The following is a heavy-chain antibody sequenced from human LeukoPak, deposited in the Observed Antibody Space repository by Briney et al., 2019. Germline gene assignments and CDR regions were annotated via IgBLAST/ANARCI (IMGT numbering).Heavy chain of an antibody. J-gene: IGHJ6*02. D-gene: IGHD6-13*01. CDR3: AKDRTSWAAGLYGMDV. CDR1: GFTFDDYA. V-gene: IGHV3-9*01. CDR2: ISWNSGSI. Sequence: GGSLRLSCAASGFTFDDYAMHWVRQAPGKGLEWVLGISWNSGSIGYADSVKGRFTISRDNAKNSLYLQMNSLRAEDTALYYCAKDRTSWAAGLYGMDVWGQGTTVTVSS.